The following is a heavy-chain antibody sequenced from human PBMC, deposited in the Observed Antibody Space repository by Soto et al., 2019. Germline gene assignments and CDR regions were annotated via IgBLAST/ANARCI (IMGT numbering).Heavy chain of an antibody. CDR2: IYYSGST. CDR1: GGSISSGGYY. Sequence: QVQLQESGPGLVKPSQTLSLTCTVSGGSISSGGYYWSWIRQHPGKGLEWIGYIYYSGSTYYNPSLKSRVTRSVDTSKNQFSLKLSSVTAADTAVYYCARDGLAMVVTAKPDYYYYGMDVWGQGTTVTVSS. V-gene: IGHV4-31*03. D-gene: IGHD2-21*02. J-gene: IGHJ6*02. CDR3: ARDGLAMVVTAKPDYYYYGMDV.